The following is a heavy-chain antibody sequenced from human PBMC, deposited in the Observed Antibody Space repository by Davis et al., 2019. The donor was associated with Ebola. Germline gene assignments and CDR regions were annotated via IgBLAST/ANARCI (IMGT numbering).Heavy chain of an antibody. CDR2: ISSTSYYI. J-gene: IGHJ3*02. Sequence: GGSLRLSCAASGLTFSSYSMNWVRQAPGKGLEWVSSISSTSYYIYYADSLKGRFTISRDNAKSSLFLQLNSLTAEDTAVYHCARGGYYDSSGYSHAAFDIWGQGTMVTVSS. CDR1: GLTFSSYS. D-gene: IGHD3-22*01. CDR3: ARGGYYDSSGYSHAAFDI. V-gene: IGHV3-21*01.